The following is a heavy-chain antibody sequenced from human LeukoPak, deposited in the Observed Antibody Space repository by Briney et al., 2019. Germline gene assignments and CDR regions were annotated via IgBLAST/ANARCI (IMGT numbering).Heavy chain of an antibody. V-gene: IGHV3-23*01. D-gene: IGHD3-10*01. CDR1: EFAFSDYA. CDR3: ADFGSGSYIFDY. Sequence: PGGSLRLSCVASEFAFSDYAMSWVRQAPGKGPEWVSTISRNSATWYADSVMGRFTISRDNSKSTLCLQMNSLRGEDTALYYCADFGSGSYIFDYWGQGSLVTVSS. J-gene: IGHJ4*02. CDR2: ISRNSAT.